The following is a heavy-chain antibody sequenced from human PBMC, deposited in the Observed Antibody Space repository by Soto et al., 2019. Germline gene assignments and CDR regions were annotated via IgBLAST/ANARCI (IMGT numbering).Heavy chain of an antibody. Sequence: QVQLQQWGAGLLKPSETLSLTCAVYGGSFSGYYWSWIRQPPGKGLEWIGEINHSGSTNYNPSLXSRVTISVDTXXNXFXXKLSSVTAADTAVYYCARVPLRGYSYGSPGGWFDPWGQGTLVTVSS. CDR1: GGSFSGYY. V-gene: IGHV4-34*01. J-gene: IGHJ5*02. CDR3: ARVPLRGYSYGSPGGWFDP. CDR2: INHSGST. D-gene: IGHD5-18*01.